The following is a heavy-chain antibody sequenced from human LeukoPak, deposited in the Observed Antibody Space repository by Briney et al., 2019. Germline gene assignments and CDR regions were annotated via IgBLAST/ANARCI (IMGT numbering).Heavy chain of an antibody. CDR1: GGTFSSYA. D-gene: IGHD2-8*01. J-gene: IGHJ4*02. CDR3: ARDRDVYYFDY. V-gene: IGHV1-3*01. Sequence: ASVKVSCKASGGTFSSYAISWVRQAPGQRLEWMGWINAGNGNTKYSQKFQGRVTITRDTSASTAYMELSSLRSEDTAVYYCARDRDVYYFDYWGQGTLVTVSS. CDR2: INAGNGNT.